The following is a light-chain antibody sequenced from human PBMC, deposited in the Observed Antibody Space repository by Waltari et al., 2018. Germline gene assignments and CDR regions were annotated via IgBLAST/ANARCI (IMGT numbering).Light chain of an antibody. V-gene: IGLV2-14*03. Sequence: QSALTQPASVSGSPGQSITISCTGTSSDVGGYNYVAWYQQHPGKAPKLMIYDVSNRPSGVSNLFSGSTSGNTASLTISGLQAEDEAYYYCSSYISSSTLELFGGGTSLTVL. CDR1: SSDVGGYNY. CDR3: SSYISSSTLEL. CDR2: DVS. J-gene: IGLJ2*01.